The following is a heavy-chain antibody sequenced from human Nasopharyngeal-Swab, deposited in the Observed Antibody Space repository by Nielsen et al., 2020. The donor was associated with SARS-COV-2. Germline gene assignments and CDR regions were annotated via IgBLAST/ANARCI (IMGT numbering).Heavy chain of an antibody. J-gene: IGHJ4*02. CDR2: ISGSGGST. D-gene: IGHD3-10*01. V-gene: IGHV3-23*01. CDR3: AKDREATYYYGSGSFDY. CDR1: GFTFSSYA. Sequence: GESLKISCAASGFTFSSYAMSWVRQAPGKGLEWVSAISGSGGSTYYADSVKSRFTISRDNSKNTLYLQMNSLRAEDTAVYYCAKDREATYYYGSGSFDYWGQGTLVTVSS.